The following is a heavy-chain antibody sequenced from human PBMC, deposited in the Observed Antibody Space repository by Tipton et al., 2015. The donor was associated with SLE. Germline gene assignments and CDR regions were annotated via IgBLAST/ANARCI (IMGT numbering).Heavy chain of an antibody. CDR3: ASGWYSRNWEWWFDP. V-gene: IGHV4-38-2*01. D-gene: IGHD6-13*01. CDR1: GDFISSGYY. Sequence: TLSLTCLVSGDFISSGYYWGWIRQPPGKGLEWIGSIYHSGSTYYNPSLKSRVTISLDTSKNQVSLKLTSVTAADTAVYYCASGWYSRNWEWWFDPWGQGTLVTVSS. J-gene: IGHJ5*02. CDR2: IYHSGST.